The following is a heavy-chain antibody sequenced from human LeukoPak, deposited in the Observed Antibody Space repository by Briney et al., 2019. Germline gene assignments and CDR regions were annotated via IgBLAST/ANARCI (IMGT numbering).Heavy chain of an antibody. CDR3: ARAPRYCSSTSCFWLDY. V-gene: IGHV1-3*03. CDR1: GYTFTSYA. J-gene: IGHJ4*02. D-gene: IGHD2-2*01. CDR2: INAGNGNT. Sequence: ASVKVSCKASGYTFTSYAMHWVRQAPGQRLEWMGWINAGNGNTKYSQEFQGRVTITRDTSASTAYMELSSLRSEDMAVYYCARAPRYCSSTSCFWLDYWGQGTLVTVSS.